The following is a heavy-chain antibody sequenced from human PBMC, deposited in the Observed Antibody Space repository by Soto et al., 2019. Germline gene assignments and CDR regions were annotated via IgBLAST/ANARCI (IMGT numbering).Heavy chain of an antibody. CDR3: ARDRGGIAVAGFDY. CDR2: IIPILGIA. D-gene: IGHD6-19*01. Sequence: ASVKVSCKASGGTFSSYAISWVRQAPGQGLEWMGRIIPILGIANYAQKFQGRVTITADKSTSTAYMELSSLRSEDTAVYYCARDRGGIAVAGFDYWGQGTLVTVSS. V-gene: IGHV1-69*04. J-gene: IGHJ4*02. CDR1: GGTFSSYA.